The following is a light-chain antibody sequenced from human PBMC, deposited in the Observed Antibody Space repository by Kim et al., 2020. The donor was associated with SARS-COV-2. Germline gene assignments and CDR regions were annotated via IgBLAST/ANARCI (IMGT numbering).Light chain of an antibody. CDR3: QQRSDWLT. J-gene: IGKJ4*01. CDR1: QNVGSY. Sequence: SLSPGERATLSCRARQNVGSYLAWYQQKPGQAPRLVIYEASKRATGIPARFSGSGSGTDFTLSISSLEPEDFAIYHCQQRSDWLTFGGGTKVDIK. CDR2: EAS. V-gene: IGKV3-11*01.